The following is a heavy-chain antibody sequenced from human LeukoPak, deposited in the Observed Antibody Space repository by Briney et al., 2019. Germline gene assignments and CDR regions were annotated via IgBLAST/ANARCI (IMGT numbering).Heavy chain of an antibody. CDR2: IFYSGDP. J-gene: IGHJ4*02. CDR3: ARDSYDCSSTSCSD. Sequence: SETLSLTCIVSGGSISSNNYYWSWVRQHPGEGLEWIGHIFYSGDPYYNPSLQSRVTISVDTSKNQFSLKLTSVTAADAAVYYCARDSYDCSSTSCSDWGQGTLVTVSS. V-gene: IGHV4-31*03. D-gene: IGHD2-2*01. CDR1: GGSISSNNYY.